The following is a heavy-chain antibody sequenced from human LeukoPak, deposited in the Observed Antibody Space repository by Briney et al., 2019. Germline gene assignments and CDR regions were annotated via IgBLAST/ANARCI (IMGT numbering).Heavy chain of an antibody. J-gene: IGHJ4*02. CDR2: ISYDGSNK. CDR3: AKDLTFHYDILTGYSSFDY. CDR1: GFTFSSYG. D-gene: IGHD3-9*01. V-gene: IGHV3-30*18. Sequence: PGGSLRLSCAASGFTFSSYGMHWVRQAPGKGLEWVAVISYDGSNKYYADSVKGRFTISRDNSKNTLYLQMNSLRAEDTAVYYCAKDLTFHYDILTGYSSFDYWGQGTLVTVSS.